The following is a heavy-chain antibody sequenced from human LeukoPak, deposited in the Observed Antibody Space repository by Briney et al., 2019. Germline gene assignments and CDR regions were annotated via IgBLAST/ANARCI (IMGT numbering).Heavy chain of an antibody. CDR3: AIEGYWSGGICYSNSVYYYYYMDV. CDR2: INSHSGGT. CDR1: GYTFTGYY. Sequence: GASVKVSCKASGYTFTGYYMHWVRHAPGQGLEWMGWINSHSGGTNYAKKFQGRVTMTRDTSISTAYMELSRPRSDDTTVYYCAIEGYWSGGICYSNSVYYYYYMDVWGKGTTVTIS. V-gene: IGHV1-2*02. D-gene: IGHD2-15*01. J-gene: IGHJ6*03.